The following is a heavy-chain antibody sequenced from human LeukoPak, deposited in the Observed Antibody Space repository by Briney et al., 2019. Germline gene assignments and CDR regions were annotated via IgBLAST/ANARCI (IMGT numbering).Heavy chain of an antibody. CDR3: TRDPILGAPDYFDY. D-gene: IGHD1-26*01. CDR2: IQYDGSDK. J-gene: IGHJ4*02. V-gene: IGHV3-30*02. CDR1: GFNFRSYG. Sequence: GGSLRLSCAASGFNFRSYGMHWVRQAPGKGLEWVSFIQYDGSDKYYGDSVKGRFTISRDNSKNTMYLQMNNLREEDTAVYYCTRDPILGAPDYFDYWGQGTLVTVSS.